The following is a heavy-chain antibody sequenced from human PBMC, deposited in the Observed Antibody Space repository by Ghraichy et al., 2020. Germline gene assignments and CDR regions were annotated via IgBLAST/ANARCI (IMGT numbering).Heavy chain of an antibody. J-gene: IGHJ4*02. V-gene: IGHV3-11*01. CDR3: ARDRCISGTTRQYYFDY. Sequence: GGSLRLSCAASGFTFSHYYMSWIRQAPGKGLEWISYITTSGSTIYYADSVKGRFTISRDNAKNSLYLQMNSLGADDTAVYYCARDRCISGTTRQYYFDYWGQGTLVTVSS. CDR2: ITTSGSTI. CDR1: GFTFSHYY. D-gene: IGHD1-20*01.